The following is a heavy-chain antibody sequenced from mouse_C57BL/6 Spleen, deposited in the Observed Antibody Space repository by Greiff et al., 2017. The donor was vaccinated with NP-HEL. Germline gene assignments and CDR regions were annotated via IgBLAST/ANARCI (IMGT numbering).Heavy chain of an antibody. J-gene: IGHJ4*01. D-gene: IGHD1-1*01. V-gene: IGHV5-17*01. CDR1: GFTFSDYG. Sequence: VHLVESGGGLVKPGGFLKLSCAASGFTFSDYGMHWVRQAPEKGLEWVAYISSGSSTIYYADTVKGRFTISRDNAKNTLFLQMTSLRSEDTAMYYCARPLYYGSSPSDAMDYWGQGTSVTVSS. CDR2: ISSGSSTI. CDR3: ARPLYYGSSPSDAMDY.